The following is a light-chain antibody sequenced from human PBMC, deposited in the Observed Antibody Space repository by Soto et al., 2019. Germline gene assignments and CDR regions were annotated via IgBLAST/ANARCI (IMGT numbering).Light chain of an antibody. CDR3: QQYYNWPPTWT. V-gene: IGKV3-15*01. Sequence: EIVMTQSPATLSVSPGERAPLSCRASQSVSSNLAWYQQKPGQAPRLLIYGASTRATGTPARFSGSGSGTEFSLAISSLQSEDFAVYYCQQYYNWPPTWTFGQGTKVVIK. CDR1: QSVSSN. CDR2: GAS. J-gene: IGKJ1*01.